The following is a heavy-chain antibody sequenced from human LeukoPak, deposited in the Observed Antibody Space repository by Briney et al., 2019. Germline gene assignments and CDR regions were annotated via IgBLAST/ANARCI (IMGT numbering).Heavy chain of an antibody. Sequence: PSETLSLTCAVYGGSFSGYYWSWIRQPPGKGLEWIGEINHSGSTNYNPSLKSRLTISVDTSKHQFSLKLSSVTAAGTAVYYCARGIYDFWSGYPRGGAYDYMDVWGKGTTVTVSS. CDR1: GGSFSGYY. D-gene: IGHD3-3*01. CDR3: ARGIYDFWSGYPRGGAYDYMDV. J-gene: IGHJ6*03. CDR2: INHSGST. V-gene: IGHV4-34*01.